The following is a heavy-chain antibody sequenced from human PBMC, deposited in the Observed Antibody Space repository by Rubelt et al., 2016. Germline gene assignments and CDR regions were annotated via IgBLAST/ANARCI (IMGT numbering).Heavy chain of an antibody. CDR1: GFTVSSNY. CDR2: IYSGGST. Sequence: ASGGGLVQPGGSLRLSCAASGFTVSSNYMSWVRQAPGKGLEWVSVIYSGGSTYYADSVKGRFTISRDNSKNTLYLQMNSLRAEDTAVYYCAKDPGIFGVAPVDYWGQGTLVTVSS. D-gene: IGHD3-3*01. J-gene: IGHJ4*02. V-gene: IGHV3-66*01. CDR3: AKDPGIFGVAPVDY.